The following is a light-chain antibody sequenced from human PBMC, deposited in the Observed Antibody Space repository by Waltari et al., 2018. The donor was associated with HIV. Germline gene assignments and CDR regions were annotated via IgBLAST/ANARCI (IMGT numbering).Light chain of an antibody. Sequence: QSALTQPASVSGSPGQSITISCTGSSSDVGAYNYVSWYQQHPVKAPQLMIYEVSNRPSGVSNRFSGSKSGSTASLTISGLQAEDEADYYCSSYTSGSAVLFGGGTKVTVL. CDR3: SSYTSGSAVL. CDR2: EVS. J-gene: IGLJ2*01. CDR1: SSDVGAYNY. V-gene: IGLV2-14*01.